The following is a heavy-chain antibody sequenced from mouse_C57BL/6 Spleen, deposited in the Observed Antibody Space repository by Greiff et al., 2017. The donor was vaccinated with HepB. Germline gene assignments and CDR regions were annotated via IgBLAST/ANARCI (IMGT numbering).Heavy chain of an antibody. CDR2: INPNNGGT. J-gene: IGHJ4*01. V-gene: IGHV1-18*01. Sequence: EVQLQQSGPELVKPGASVKIPCKASGYTFTDYNMDWVKQSHGKSLEWIGDINPNNGGTIYNQKFKGKATLTVDKSSSTAYMELRSLTSEDTAVYYCARYYYSNYGGYYAMDYWGQGTSVTVSS. CDR3: ARYYYSNYGGYYAMDY. CDR1: GYTFTDYN. D-gene: IGHD2-5*01.